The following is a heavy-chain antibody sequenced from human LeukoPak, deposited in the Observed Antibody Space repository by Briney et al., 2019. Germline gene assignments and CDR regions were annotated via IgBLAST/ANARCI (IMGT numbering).Heavy chain of an antibody. V-gene: IGHV4-59*08. CDR2: IYYSGST. CDR1: GGSISSYY. Sequence: SETLSLTCTVSGGSISSYYWSWIRQPPGKGLEWIGYIYYSGSTNYNPSLKSRVTISVDTSKNQFSLKLSSVTAADTAVYYCASTGGCGSGLNYFDYWGQGTLVTVSS. D-gene: IGHD3-10*01. J-gene: IGHJ4*02. CDR3: ASTGGCGSGLNYFDY.